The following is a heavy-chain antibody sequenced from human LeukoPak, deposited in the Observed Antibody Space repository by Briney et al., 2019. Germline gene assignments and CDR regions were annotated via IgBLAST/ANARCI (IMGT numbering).Heavy chain of an antibody. V-gene: IGHV3-11*06. Sequence: PGRSLRLSCAASGFTFSDSYMTWVRQAPGKGLEWVSFISSSSVYIYYADSLKGRFSISRDNAKNSLYLQMNSLRAEDTAVYYCARDGAQWGVINYPDYWGQGILVTVSS. D-gene: IGHD3-10*01. CDR2: ISSSSVYI. CDR1: GFTFSDSY. J-gene: IGHJ4*02. CDR3: ARDGAQWGVINYPDY.